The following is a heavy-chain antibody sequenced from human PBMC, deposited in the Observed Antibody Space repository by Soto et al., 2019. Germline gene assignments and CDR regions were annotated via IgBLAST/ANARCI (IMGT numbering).Heavy chain of an antibody. D-gene: IGHD2-15*01. Sequence: GASVKVSCKASGFTFNRSTMQWVRQARGQRLEWIGWIVVGSGNTNYAQKFQGRVTITRDTSASTAYMELSSLRSEDTAVYYCARGPGGPDGPGDYWGQGTLVTVSS. V-gene: IGHV1-58*02. CDR2: IVVGSGNT. CDR3: ARGPGGPDGPGDY. J-gene: IGHJ4*02. CDR1: GFTFNRST.